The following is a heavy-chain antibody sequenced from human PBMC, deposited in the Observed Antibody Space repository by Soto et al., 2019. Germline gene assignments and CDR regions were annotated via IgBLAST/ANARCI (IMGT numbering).Heavy chain of an antibody. CDR3: TTKSDYDYWSGYSKPDF. CDR1: GFTFSNAW. J-gene: IGHJ4*02. CDR2: IKSKTVGGTT. V-gene: IGHV3-15*01. D-gene: IGHD3-3*01. Sequence: GGSLRLSCAASGFTFSNAWMSWVRQAPGKGLEWVGRIKSKTVGGTTDYAAPVKGRFTISRDDSKNTLYLQMNSLKTEDTAVYYCTTKSDYDYWSGYSKPDFWGQGTLVTVSS.